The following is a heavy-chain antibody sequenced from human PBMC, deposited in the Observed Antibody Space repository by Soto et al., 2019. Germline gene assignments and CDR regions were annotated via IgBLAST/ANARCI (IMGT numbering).Heavy chain of an antibody. J-gene: IGHJ4*02. D-gene: IGHD2-15*01. CDR1: GGTINSGDYF. V-gene: IGHV4-30-4*01. CDR2: IFYTGST. CDR3: ARVKASLYRHYYFDY. Sequence: PSETLSLTCGVSGGTINSGDYFWSWIRQPPGKGLEWIGSIFYTGSTYYSPSLRSRASMSMDKYKELFSLSLRSLHAANTAVYFWARVKASLYRHYYFDYWGQGTPV.